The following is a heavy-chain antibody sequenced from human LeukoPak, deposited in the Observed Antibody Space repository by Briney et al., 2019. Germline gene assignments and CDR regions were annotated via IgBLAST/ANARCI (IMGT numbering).Heavy chain of an antibody. CDR1: GFTFSSYA. Sequence: PGGSLRLSCAASGFTFSSYAMHWVRQAPGKGLEWVANIKEDGSEKYYVDSVKGRFTISRDNAKNSLYLQMNSLRAEDAAVYYCARDLGYGDYDYWGQGTLVTVSS. CDR2: IKEDGSEK. J-gene: IGHJ4*02. CDR3: ARDLGYGDYDY. D-gene: IGHD4-17*01. V-gene: IGHV3-7*01.